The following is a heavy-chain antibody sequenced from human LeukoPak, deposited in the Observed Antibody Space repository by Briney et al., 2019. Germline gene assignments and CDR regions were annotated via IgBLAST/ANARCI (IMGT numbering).Heavy chain of an antibody. CDR3: ARGRGFWSGYRQFDP. Sequence: PSETLSLTCAVYGGSFSGYYWSWIRQPPGKGLEWIGEINHSGSTNYNPSLKSRVTISVDTSKNQFSPKLSSVTAADTAVYYCARGRGFWSGYRQFDPWGQGTLVTVSS. V-gene: IGHV4-34*01. CDR2: INHSGST. D-gene: IGHD3-3*01. J-gene: IGHJ5*02. CDR1: GGSFSGYY.